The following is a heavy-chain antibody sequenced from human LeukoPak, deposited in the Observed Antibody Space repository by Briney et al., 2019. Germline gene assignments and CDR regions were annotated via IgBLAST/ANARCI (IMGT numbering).Heavy chain of an antibody. D-gene: IGHD1-1*01. CDR1: GFTFSSYA. CDR3: AGDERTQPTYWYFDL. Sequence: GGSLRLSCAASGFTFSSYAMSWVRQAPGKGLEWVSAISGSGGSTYYADSVKGRFTISRDNSKNTLYLQMNSLRAEDTAVYYCAGDERTQPTYWYFDLWGRGTLVTVSS. CDR2: ISGSGGST. V-gene: IGHV3-23*01. J-gene: IGHJ2*01.